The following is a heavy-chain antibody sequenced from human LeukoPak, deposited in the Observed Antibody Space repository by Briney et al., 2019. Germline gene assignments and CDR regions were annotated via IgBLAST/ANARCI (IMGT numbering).Heavy chain of an antibody. J-gene: IGHJ4*02. CDR1: GFIFSNYE. CDR2: ISDHAKSR. D-gene: IGHD6-13*01. CDR3: ARARIAAPLLDY. V-gene: IGHV3-48*03. Sequence: GGSRRLSCAASGFIFSNYEMNWVRQTPGKGLEWVSYISDHAKSRNYVDSVKGRFTISRDNAKNSLFLQMNSLRVEDTAVYFCARARIAAPLLDYWGQGTLVTVSS.